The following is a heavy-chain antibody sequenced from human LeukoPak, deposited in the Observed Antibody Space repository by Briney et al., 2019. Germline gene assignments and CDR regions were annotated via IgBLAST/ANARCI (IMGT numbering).Heavy chain of an antibody. V-gene: IGHV3-48*02. D-gene: IGHD2-15*01. J-gene: IGHJ4*02. CDR1: GFTFSRFG. CDR3: AQKGGTDH. Sequence: GGSLRLSCAASGFTFSRFGMNWVRQAPGKGLEWISYISGSTSAIYYADSVEGRFTISRDNAKNSLYLQMSSLRDEDTAVYYCAQKGGTDHWGQGTLVTVSS. CDR2: ISGSTSAI.